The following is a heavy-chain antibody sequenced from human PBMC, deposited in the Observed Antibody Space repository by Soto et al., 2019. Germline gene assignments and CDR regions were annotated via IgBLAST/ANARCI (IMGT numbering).Heavy chain of an antibody. CDR2: IFWNDEK. CDR3: AHSPPRSHGSGIEFKWHFDP. J-gene: IGHJ5*02. V-gene: IGHV2-5*01. Sequence: XGPTLVYTTQSRPLTCSFSVFSLTTSGEAVGWVRQPPGKALEWLALIFWNDEKRYSPSLKTRLTITGDTSKNQVVLTMTDMDPVDTATYYCAHSPPRSHGSGIEFKWHFDPWGQGTLVTVPS. D-gene: IGHD3-10*01. CDR1: VFSLTTSGEA.